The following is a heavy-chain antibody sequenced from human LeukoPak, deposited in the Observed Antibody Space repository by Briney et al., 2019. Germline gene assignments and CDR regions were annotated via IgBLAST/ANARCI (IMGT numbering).Heavy chain of an antibody. V-gene: IGHV4-34*01. CDR1: GGSFSGYY. J-gene: IGHJ4*02. CDR2: INHSGST. D-gene: IGHD3-10*01. Sequence: SETLSLTCAVYGGSFSGYYWSWIRQPPGKGLEWIGEINHSGSTNYNPSLKSRVTISVDTSKNQFSLKLSSVAAADTAVYYCARGQDYYGSGFDYWGQGTLVTVSS. CDR3: ARGQDYYGSGFDY.